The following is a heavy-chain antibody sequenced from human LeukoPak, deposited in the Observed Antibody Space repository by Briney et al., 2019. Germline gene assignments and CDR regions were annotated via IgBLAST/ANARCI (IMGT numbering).Heavy chain of an antibody. Sequence: GGSLRLSCAASGFTFSSYAMSWVRQAPGKGLKWVSAISGRGGSTYYADSVKGRFTISRDNSKNTLYLRMNSLRAEDTAVYYCARVHRGTWIQLWFGGAFDIWGQGTMVTVSS. V-gene: IGHV3-23*01. CDR1: GFTFSSYA. D-gene: IGHD5-18*01. J-gene: IGHJ3*02. CDR2: ISGRGGST. CDR3: ARVHRGTWIQLWFGGAFDI.